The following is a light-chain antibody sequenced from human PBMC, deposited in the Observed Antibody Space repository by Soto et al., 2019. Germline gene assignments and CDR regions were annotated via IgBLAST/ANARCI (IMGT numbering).Light chain of an antibody. CDR2: GAS. CDR1: ESVSNNY. Sequence: IVLTHAPDTLSLSPGERATLSFRASESVSNNYLAWYQQKPGQAPRLVIYGASSRATGIPDRFSGSGSGTDFTLTISSLEPEDFAVYYCQQRSHWPRTFGQGTKVDIK. CDR3: QQRSHWPRT. J-gene: IGKJ1*01. V-gene: IGKV3D-20*02.